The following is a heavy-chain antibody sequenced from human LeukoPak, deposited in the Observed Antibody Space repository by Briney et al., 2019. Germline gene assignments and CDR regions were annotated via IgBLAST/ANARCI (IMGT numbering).Heavy chain of an antibody. Sequence: SETLSLTCAVYGGSFSGYYWSWIRQPPGKGLEWIGSIYYSGSTYYNPSLKSRVTISVDTSKNQFSLKLSSVTAADTAVYYCAREGGTYYYDSSGYYSSSWFDPWGQGTLVTVSS. CDR1: GGSFSGYY. CDR2: IYYSGST. CDR3: AREGGTYYYDSSGYYSSSWFDP. J-gene: IGHJ5*02. V-gene: IGHV4-34*01. D-gene: IGHD3-22*01.